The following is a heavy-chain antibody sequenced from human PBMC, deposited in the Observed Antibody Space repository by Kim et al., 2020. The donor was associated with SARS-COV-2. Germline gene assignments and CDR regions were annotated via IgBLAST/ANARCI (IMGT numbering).Heavy chain of an antibody. CDR2: INIGNGNT. D-gene: IGHD3-10*01. CDR3: ARGGPFSGSGSPFDY. CDR1: GYNFSNNG. Sequence: ASVKVSCKASGYNFSNNGIDWVRRAPGQRLEWMGWINIGNGNTEYSEKFYDRLTITRDTSASASYLELSRLTSEDSGVYYCARGGPFSGSGSPFDYWGQG. V-gene: IGHV1-3*04. J-gene: IGHJ4*02.